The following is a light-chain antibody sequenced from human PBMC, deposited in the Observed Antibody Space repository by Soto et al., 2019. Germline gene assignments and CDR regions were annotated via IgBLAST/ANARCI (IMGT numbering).Light chain of an antibody. CDR2: DAS. Sequence: GDRGTITCRASQSISSWLAWYQQKPGKAPKLLIYDASSLESGVPSRFSGSGSGTEFTLTISSLQPDDFATYYCQQYNSYLRTFGQGTQGDIK. J-gene: IGKJ1*01. CDR3: QQYNSYLRT. CDR1: QSISSW. V-gene: IGKV1-5*01.